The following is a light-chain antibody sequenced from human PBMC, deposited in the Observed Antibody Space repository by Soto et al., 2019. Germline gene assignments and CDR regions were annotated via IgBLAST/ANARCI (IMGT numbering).Light chain of an antibody. J-gene: IGLJ3*02. CDR1: SSNLGAGYD. CDR3: QAYDYSLTASV. V-gene: IGLV1-40*01. Sequence: QSVLTQPPSVSGAPGQRVTISCTGNSSNLGAGYDVHWYQQLPGAAPKLVIFGNRNRPSGVPERSSGSKSGTSASLAITGIEAEDEADYYCQAYDYSLTASVFGGGTKVTVL. CDR2: GNR.